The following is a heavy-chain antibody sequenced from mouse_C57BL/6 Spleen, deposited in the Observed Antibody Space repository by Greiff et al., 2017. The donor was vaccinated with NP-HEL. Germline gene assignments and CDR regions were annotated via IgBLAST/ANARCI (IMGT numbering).Heavy chain of an antibody. CDR1: GFTFSSYA. CDR2: ISSGGDYI. D-gene: IGHD4-1*01. J-gene: IGHJ2*01. Sequence: DVMLVESGEGLVKPGGSLKLSCAASGFTFSSYAMSWVRQTPEKRLEWVAYISSGGDYIYYADTVKGRFTISRDNARNTLYLQMSSLKSEDTAMYYCTRGLGGFFDYWGQGTTLTVSS. CDR3: TRGLGGFFDY. V-gene: IGHV5-9-1*02.